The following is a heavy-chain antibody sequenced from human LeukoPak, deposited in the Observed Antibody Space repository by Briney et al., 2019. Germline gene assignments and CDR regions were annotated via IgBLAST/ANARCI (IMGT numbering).Heavy chain of an antibody. J-gene: IGHJ4*02. CDR1: GGSISSSSHH. CDR3: ARHFQQWLDYFDF. CDR2: VHFSGTT. V-gene: IGHV4-39*01. D-gene: IGHD6-19*01. Sequence: SETLSLTCTVSGGSISSSSHHWGWIRQPPGKGLEWIGSVHFSGTTHYNPSLKSRVTTSVDTSKNQFSLKLTSVTAADTAVYYCARHFQQWLDYFDFWGQGTLVTVSS.